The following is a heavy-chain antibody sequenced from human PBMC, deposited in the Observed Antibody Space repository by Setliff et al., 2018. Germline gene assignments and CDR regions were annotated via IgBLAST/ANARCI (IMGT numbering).Heavy chain of an antibody. D-gene: IGHD5-12*01. Sequence: PGESLKISCKGSGYSFTNYWIAWVRQMPGKGLEWMGAIFPRDSIIRYSPSFQGLVTISADKSLSTAYLQWGNLGASDTAMFYCARSQSGSVPAEKIAFEMWGQGTMVTVSS. J-gene: IGHJ3*02. V-gene: IGHV5-51*01. CDR2: IFPRDSII. CDR3: ARSQSGSVPAEKIAFEM. CDR1: GYSFTNYW.